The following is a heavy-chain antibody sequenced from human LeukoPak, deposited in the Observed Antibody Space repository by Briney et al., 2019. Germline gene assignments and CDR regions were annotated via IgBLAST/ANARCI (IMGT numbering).Heavy chain of an antibody. D-gene: IGHD3-10*01. CDR1: GFTFSTYS. CDR3: ARAADMVRGVIEDY. Sequence: GGSLRLSCAASGFTFSTYSTNWVRQAPGKGLEWVSYISSSSSTIYYADSVKGRFTISRDNAKNSLYLQMNSLRAEDTAVYYCARAADMVRGVIEDYWGQGTLVTVSS. CDR2: ISSSSSTI. V-gene: IGHV3-48*04. J-gene: IGHJ4*02.